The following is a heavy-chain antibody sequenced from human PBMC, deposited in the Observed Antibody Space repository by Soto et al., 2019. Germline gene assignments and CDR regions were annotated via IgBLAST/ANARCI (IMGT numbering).Heavy chain of an antibody. CDR1: GYTFTSYA. CDR2: INAGNGNT. CDR3: ARGALWFGEPKLDY. D-gene: IGHD3-10*01. V-gene: IGHV1-3*01. J-gene: IGHJ4*02. Sequence: ASVKVSCKASGYTFTSYAMHWVRQAPGQRLEWMGWINAGNGNTKYSQKFQGRVTITRDTSASTAYMELSSLRSEDTAVYYCARGALWFGEPKLDYWGQGTLVTVSS.